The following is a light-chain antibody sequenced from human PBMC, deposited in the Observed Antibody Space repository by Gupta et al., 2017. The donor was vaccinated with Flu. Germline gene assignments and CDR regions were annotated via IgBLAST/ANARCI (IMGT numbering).Light chain of an antibody. J-gene: IGKJ1*01. V-gene: IGKV1-5*03. CDR2: KAS. Sequence: PSTLSASVGDRVTITCRASQSSDSWLAWYQQKPGKAPKLLIYKASNLESGVPSRFSDSGSGTEFTLTISSLQPDDFATYYCQQYRSYPWTFGQGTTVEIQ. CDR3: QQYRSYPWT. CDR1: QSSDSW.